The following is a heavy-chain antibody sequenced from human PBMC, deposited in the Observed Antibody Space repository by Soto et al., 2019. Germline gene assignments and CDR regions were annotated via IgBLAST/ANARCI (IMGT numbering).Heavy chain of an antibody. Sequence: SSVRVSCKASGYTSTSYGINWVRQAPGQGHEWMGRISAFNVDANYAQNLQGRVTLTTDTTTSTAYMELRSLRSDDTAVYYCASYCRTPYYGSGGHYRHHWGKVNMVSISS. V-gene: IGHV1-18*01. CDR2: ISAFNVDA. J-gene: IGHJ6*04. D-gene: IGHD3-10*01. CDR1: GYTSTSYG. CDR3: ASYCRTPYYGSGGHYRHH.